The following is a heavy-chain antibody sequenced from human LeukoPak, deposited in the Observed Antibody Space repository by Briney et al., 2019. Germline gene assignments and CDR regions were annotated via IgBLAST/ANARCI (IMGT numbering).Heavy chain of an antibody. Sequence: SETLSLTCTVSGDSINGYYGSWIRQPPGKGLEWIGYIYYSGNTNYNPSLKSRVTISVDTSKNQFSLKLSSVTAADTAVYYCARHSSSWPNFDYWGQGTLVTVSS. J-gene: IGHJ4*02. CDR1: GDSINGYY. CDR3: ARHSSSWPNFDY. V-gene: IGHV4-59*08. CDR2: IYYSGNT. D-gene: IGHD6-13*01.